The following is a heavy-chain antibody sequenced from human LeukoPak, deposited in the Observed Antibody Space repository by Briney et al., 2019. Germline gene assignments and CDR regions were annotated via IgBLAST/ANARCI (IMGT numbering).Heavy chain of an antibody. J-gene: IGHJ4*02. CDR1: GFTFSSYG. Sequence: GGSLRLSCAASGFTFSSYGMHWVRQAPGKGLEWVSAISGSGGSTYYADSVKGRFTISRDNSKNTLSLQMNSLRAEDTAVYYCAKDMDYGDYDFDYWGQGTLVTVSS. CDR3: AKDMDYGDYDFDY. CDR2: ISGSGGST. V-gene: IGHV3-23*01. D-gene: IGHD4-17*01.